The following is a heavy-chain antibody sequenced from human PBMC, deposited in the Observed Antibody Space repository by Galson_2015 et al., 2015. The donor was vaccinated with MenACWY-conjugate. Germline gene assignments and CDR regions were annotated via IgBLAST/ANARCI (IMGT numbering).Heavy chain of an antibody. CDR1: GLTFSSYA. Sequence: SLRLSCAASGLTFSSYAMTWVRQAPGKGLEWVSGISGSGGSTHYADSVKGRFTISRDNSKSTLYLQMNSLRVEDTAVYYCAKDWIVAAGHTDYWGQGTLVTVSS. V-gene: IGHV3-23*01. CDR3: AKDWIVAAGHTDY. J-gene: IGHJ4*02. D-gene: IGHD6-25*01. CDR2: ISGSGGST.